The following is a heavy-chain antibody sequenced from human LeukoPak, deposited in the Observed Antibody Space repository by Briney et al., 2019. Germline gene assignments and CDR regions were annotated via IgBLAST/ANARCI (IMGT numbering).Heavy chain of an antibody. J-gene: IGHJ6*04. V-gene: IGHV3-23*01. CDR2: VTISGANT. CDR3: ARGRGRNPSGYYYYMDV. CDR1: AFTFSSYA. Sequence: SGGSLRLSCAASAFTFSSYAMSWVRQAPGKGLEWVSSVTISGANTYYAESVKGRFTISRDNSKGTLYLLMSSLRADDTAVYYCARGRGRNPSGYYYYMDVWGKGTTVTISS. D-gene: IGHD3-16*01.